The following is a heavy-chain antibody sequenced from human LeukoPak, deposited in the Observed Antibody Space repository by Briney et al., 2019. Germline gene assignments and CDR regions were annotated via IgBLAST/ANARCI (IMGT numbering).Heavy chain of an antibody. V-gene: IGHV1-8*01. CDR2: MNPNSGNT. CDR1: GYTFTSYD. J-gene: IGHJ4*02. D-gene: IGHD4-17*01. Sequence: ASVKVSCKASGYTFTSYDINWVRQATGQGREWMGWMNPNSGNTGYAQKFQGRVTMTRNTSISTAYMELSSLRSEDTAVYYCARASPDYGDYGDWGQGTLVTVSS. CDR3: ARASPDYGDYGD.